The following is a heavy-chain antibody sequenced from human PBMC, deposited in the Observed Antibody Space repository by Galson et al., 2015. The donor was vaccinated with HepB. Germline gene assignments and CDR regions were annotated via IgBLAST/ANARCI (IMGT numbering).Heavy chain of an antibody. J-gene: IGHJ6*02. CDR2: IKQDGSEK. V-gene: IGHV3-7*01. Sequence: SLRLSCAASGFTFSSYWMSWVRQAPGKGLEWVANIKQDGSEKYYVDSVKGRFTISRDNAKNSLYLQMNSLRAEDTAVYYCARENIAARPAYYYYYGMDVWGQGTTVTVSS. CDR3: ARENIAARPAYYYYYGMDV. CDR1: GFTFSSYW. D-gene: IGHD6-6*01.